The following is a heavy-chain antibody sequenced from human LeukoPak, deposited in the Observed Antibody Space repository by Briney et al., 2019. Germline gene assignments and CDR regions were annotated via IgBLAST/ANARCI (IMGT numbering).Heavy chain of an antibody. V-gene: IGHV3-23*01. CDR1: EFTFSSYG. D-gene: IGHD3-10*01. J-gene: IGHJ4*02. CDR2: ISGSGGST. Sequence: PGGSLRLSCAASEFTFSSYGMSWVRQAPGKGLEWVSAISGSGGSTYYADSVKGRFTISRDNSKNTLYLQMNSLRAEDTAVYYCAKDHTAWFGELSDFDYWGQGTLVTVSS. CDR3: AKDHTAWFGELSDFDY.